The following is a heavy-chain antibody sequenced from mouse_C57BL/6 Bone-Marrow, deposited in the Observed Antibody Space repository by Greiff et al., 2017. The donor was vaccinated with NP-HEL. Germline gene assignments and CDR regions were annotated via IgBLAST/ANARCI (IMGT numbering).Heavy chain of an antibody. CDR1: GYTFTSYW. Sequence: QVQLQQPGAELVMPGASVKLSCKASGYTFTSYWMHWVKQRPGQGLEWIGEIDPSDSYTNYNQKFKGKSTLTVDKSSSTAYMQLSSLTSEDSAVYYCARLSYYYGSSPLYFDVWGTGTTVTVSS. J-gene: IGHJ1*03. CDR2: IDPSDSYT. CDR3: ARLSYYYGSSPLYFDV. V-gene: IGHV1-69*01. D-gene: IGHD1-1*01.